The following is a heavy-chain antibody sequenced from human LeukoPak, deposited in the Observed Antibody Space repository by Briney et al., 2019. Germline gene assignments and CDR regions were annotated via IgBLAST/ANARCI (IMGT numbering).Heavy chain of an antibody. CDR2: INPHSGGT. V-gene: IGHV1-2*02. CDR3: ARVKTMIIVVRLFDY. J-gene: IGHJ4*02. CDR1: GYTFTGCY. D-gene: IGHD3-22*01. Sequence: ASVKVSCKASGYTFTGCYLHWVRQAPGQRLEWMGWINPHSGGTNYAQKFQGRVTMTRDTSISTAFMELSRLRSDDTAVYYCARVKTMIIVVRLFDYWGQGTLVTVSS.